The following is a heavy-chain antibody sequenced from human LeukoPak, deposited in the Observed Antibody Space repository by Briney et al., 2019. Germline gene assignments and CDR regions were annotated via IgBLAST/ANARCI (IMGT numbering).Heavy chain of an antibody. J-gene: IGHJ4*02. V-gene: IGHV1-46*01. Sequence: ASVKVSCKASGYTFTSYYMHWVRQAPGQGLEWMGIINPSGGSTSYAQKFQGRVTMTGDTSISTTYMELNSLRSDDTAMYYCARESGSYHGNDYWGQGTLVTVSS. CDR2: INPSGGST. CDR3: ARESGSYHGNDY. CDR1: GYTFTSYY. D-gene: IGHD1-26*01.